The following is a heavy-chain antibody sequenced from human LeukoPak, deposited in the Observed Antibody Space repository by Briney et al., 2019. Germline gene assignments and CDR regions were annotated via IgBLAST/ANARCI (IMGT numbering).Heavy chain of an antibody. V-gene: IGHV4-30-2*01. CDR3: ARIRTRVIAATTPDY. J-gene: IGHJ4*02. D-gene: IGHD6-13*01. Sequence: SETLSLTCTVSGGSISSGGYYWSWIRQPPGKGLEWIGYIYHSGSTYYNPSLKSRVTISVDRSKNQFSLKLSSVTAADTAVYYCARIRTRVIAATTPDYWGQGTLVTVSS. CDR2: IYHSGST. CDR1: GGSISSGGYY.